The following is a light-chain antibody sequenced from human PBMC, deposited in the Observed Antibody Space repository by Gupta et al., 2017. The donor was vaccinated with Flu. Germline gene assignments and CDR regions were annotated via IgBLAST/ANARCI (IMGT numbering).Light chain of an antibody. Sequence: EIVLTQSPGTLSLSPGERATLSCRASQSVSSSYLAWYQQKPGQAPRLLIYGASSMATGIPARFSGSGSGTDFTLTISRLEPEDFAVYYWQQYGSSSTFGQGTKVEIK. CDR1: QSVSSSY. CDR3: QQYGSSST. CDR2: GAS. V-gene: IGKV3-20*01. J-gene: IGKJ1*01.